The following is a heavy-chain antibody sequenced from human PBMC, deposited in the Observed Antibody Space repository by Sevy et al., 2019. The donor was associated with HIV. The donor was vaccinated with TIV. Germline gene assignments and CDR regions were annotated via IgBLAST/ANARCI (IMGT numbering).Heavy chain of an antibody. CDR1: VFTFSSYS. V-gene: IGHV3-21*01. Sequence: GGSLRLSCAASVFTFSSYSMNWVRQAPGKGLEWVSSISSSSSYIYYADSVKGRFTISRDNAKNSLYLQMNSLRAEDTAVYYCARGFNYDILTGALGYWGQGTLVTVSS. J-gene: IGHJ4*02. CDR2: ISSSSSYI. CDR3: ARGFNYDILTGALGY. D-gene: IGHD3-9*01.